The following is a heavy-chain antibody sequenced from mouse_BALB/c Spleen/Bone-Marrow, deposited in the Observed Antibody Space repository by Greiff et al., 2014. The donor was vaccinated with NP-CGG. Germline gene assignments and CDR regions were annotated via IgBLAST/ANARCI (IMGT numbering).Heavy chain of an antibody. CDR1: GYTFTDYY. CDR3: ARSSAMDF. V-gene: IGHV1-26*01. J-gene: IGHJ4*01. Sequence: VQLQQSGPDLVKPGASVKMSCKASGYTFTDYYMKWVKQSHGKRPEWIGDINPNNGNTFYNQKFKGKASLTVDKSSTTAYMQLRSLASEDSDVYYCARSSAMDFRGQGTSVTVSA. CDR2: INPNNGNT.